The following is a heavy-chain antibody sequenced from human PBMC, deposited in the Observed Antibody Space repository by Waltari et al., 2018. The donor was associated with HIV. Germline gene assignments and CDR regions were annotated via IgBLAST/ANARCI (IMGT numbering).Heavy chain of an antibody. CDR2: INPSGGST. D-gene: IGHD3-10*01. Sequence: QVQVVQSGAEVKKPGASVKVSCKASGYTFSSHYMHWVRQAPGQGLEWMGIINPSGGSTSYAQKFQGRVTMTRDTSTSTVYMELSSLRSEDTAVYYCVRASISPRWFGSPGDYWGQGTLVTVSS. V-gene: IGHV1-46*01. J-gene: IGHJ4*02. CDR3: VRASISPRWFGSPGDY. CDR1: GYTFSSHY.